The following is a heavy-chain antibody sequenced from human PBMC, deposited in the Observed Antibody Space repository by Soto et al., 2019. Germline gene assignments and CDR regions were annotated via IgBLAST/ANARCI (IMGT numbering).Heavy chain of an antibody. V-gene: IGHV2-5*01. CDR3: AKSGSSGWYGWFDP. CDR2: IYWNDDK. D-gene: IGHD6-19*01. Sequence: SGPTLVNPTQTLTLTCIFSGFSLRTSGVGVGWIRQPPGKALEWLGFIYWNDDKRYSPSLKSRLTITKDTSKNQVVLTMTNMDPVDTATYYCAKSGSSGWYGWFDPWAQGTLVTVSS. CDR1: GFSLRTSGVG. J-gene: IGHJ5*02.